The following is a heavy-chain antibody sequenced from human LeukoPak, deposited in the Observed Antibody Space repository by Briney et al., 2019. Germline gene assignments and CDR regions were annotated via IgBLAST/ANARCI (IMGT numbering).Heavy chain of an antibody. CDR3: ARDGSIVGATTPFDY. Sequence: GGSLRLSCAASGFTLSSYSMNWVRQAPGKGLEWVSSISSSSSYIYYADSVKGRFTISRDNAKNSLYLQMNSLRAEDTAVYYCARDGSIVGATTPFDYWGQGTLVTVSS. V-gene: IGHV3-21*01. D-gene: IGHD1-26*01. J-gene: IGHJ4*02. CDR1: GFTLSSYS. CDR2: ISSSSSYI.